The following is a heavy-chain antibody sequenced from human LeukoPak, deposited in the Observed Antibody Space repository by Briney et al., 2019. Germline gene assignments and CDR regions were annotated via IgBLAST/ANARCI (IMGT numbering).Heavy chain of an antibody. CDR3: ARDGRDYYDSSGYYLLLVY. D-gene: IGHD3-22*01. V-gene: IGHV1-18*01. CDR1: GYTFTSYG. CDR2: ISAYNGNT. Sequence: ASVKVSCKASGYTFTSYGISWVRQAPGQGLEWMGWISAYNGNTNYAQKLQGRVTMTTDTSTSTAYMELRSLRSDDTAVYYCARDGRDYYDSSGYYLLLVYWGQGTLVTVSS. J-gene: IGHJ4*02.